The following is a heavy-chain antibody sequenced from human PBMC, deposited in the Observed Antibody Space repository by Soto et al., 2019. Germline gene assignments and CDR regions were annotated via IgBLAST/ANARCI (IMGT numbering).Heavy chain of an antibody. Sequence: GASVKVSCKASGGTFSSYAISWVRQAPGQGLEWMGGIIPIFGTANYAPKFQGRVTITADESTSTAYMELSSLRSEDTAVYYCARDQSETGYCSGGSCLNWFDPWGQGTLVTVAS. D-gene: IGHD2-15*01. J-gene: IGHJ5*02. V-gene: IGHV1-69*13. CDR3: ARDQSETGYCSGGSCLNWFDP. CDR1: GGTFSSYA. CDR2: IIPIFGTA.